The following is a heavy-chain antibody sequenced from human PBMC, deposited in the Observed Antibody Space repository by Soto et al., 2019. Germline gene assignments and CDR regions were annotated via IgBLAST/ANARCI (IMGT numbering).Heavy chain of an antibody. CDR3: ARDGREASGMDV. Sequence: PSETLSLTCTVSGDSISSYYWSWIRQPPGKGLEWIGHIYYRGSTNYNPSLRSRSTISVDTSKNQFSLKLNSVTAADAAVYYCARDGREASGMDVWGQGTKVTVSS. V-gene: IGHV4-59*01. CDR2: IYYRGST. CDR1: GDSISSYY. J-gene: IGHJ6*02. D-gene: IGHD1-26*01.